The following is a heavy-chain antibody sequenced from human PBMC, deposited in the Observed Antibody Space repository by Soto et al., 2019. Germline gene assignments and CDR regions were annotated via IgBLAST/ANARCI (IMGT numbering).Heavy chain of an antibody. CDR3: ARGLGTTLAFRYGMDV. CDR1: GGSFSGYY. Sequence: QVQLQQWGAGLLKPSETLSLTCAVYGGSFSGYYWSWIRQPPGKGLEWIGEINHSGSTNYNPSLKSRVTISVDTSKNQFSLKLSSVTAADTAVYYCARGLGTTLAFRYGMDVWGQGTTVTVSS. V-gene: IGHV4-34*01. CDR2: INHSGST. D-gene: IGHD1-7*01. J-gene: IGHJ6*02.